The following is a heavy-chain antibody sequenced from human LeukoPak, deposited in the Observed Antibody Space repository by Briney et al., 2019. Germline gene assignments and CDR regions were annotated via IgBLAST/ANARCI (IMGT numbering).Heavy chain of an antibody. CDR1: GYTFTSYD. D-gene: IGHD2-15*01. V-gene: IGHV1-46*01. J-gene: IGHJ5*02. CDR2: INPSGGI. CDR3: ARSHRVAAPFDP. Sequence: ASVKVSCKASGYTFTSYDINWVRQAPGQGLEWMGIINPSGGIRYAQKFQGRVTMTRDTSTSKVYMEMSSLRSEDTAVYYCARSHRVAAPFDPWGQGTLVTVSS.